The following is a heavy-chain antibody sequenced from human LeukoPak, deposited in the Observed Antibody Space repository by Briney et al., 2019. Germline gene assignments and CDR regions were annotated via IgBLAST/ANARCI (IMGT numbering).Heavy chain of an antibody. Sequence: PGRSLRLSCAASGFTFSSYGMHWVRQAPGKGLEWVAVISYDGSNKYYADSVKGRFTISRDNSKNTLYLQMNSLRAEDTAVYCCAKDLSYYDSSGYPYFDYWGQGTLVTVSS. CDR2: ISYDGSNK. J-gene: IGHJ4*02. D-gene: IGHD3-22*01. V-gene: IGHV3-30*18. CDR1: GFTFSSYG. CDR3: AKDLSYYDSSGYPYFDY.